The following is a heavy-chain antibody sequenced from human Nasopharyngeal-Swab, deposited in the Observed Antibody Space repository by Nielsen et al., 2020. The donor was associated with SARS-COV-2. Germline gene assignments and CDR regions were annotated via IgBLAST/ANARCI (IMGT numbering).Heavy chain of an antibody. CDR3: ATLSSSWYEYSFDS. CDR1: GGSISSSTYY. V-gene: IGHV4-39*01. J-gene: IGHJ4*02. Sequence: GSLRLSCTVSGGSISSSTYYWAWIRQPPGKGLEWIGSIYYGGSTYYNPSLKSRVTISVDTSKNQFSLKLSSVTAADTAVYYCATLSSSWYEYSFDSWGQGTLVTVSS. CDR2: IYYGGST. D-gene: IGHD6-13*01.